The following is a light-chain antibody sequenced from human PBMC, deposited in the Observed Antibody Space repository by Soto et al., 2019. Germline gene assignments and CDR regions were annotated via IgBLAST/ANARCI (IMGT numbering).Light chain of an antibody. V-gene: IGKV3-20*01. Sequence: VLTQSPVTLSLSPGERPTLSCSASQSVSSSHLAWYQHKPGQAPRLLIYAASSRATGSPDRFSGGGSGTDFTLTISRLEPEDFAVYYCQQYNNWPPTFGPGTKVDI. CDR1: QSVSSSH. CDR2: AAS. J-gene: IGKJ3*01. CDR3: QQYNNWPPT.